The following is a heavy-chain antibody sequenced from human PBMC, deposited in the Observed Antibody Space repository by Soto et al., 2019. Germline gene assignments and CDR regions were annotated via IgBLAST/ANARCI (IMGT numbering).Heavy chain of an antibody. CDR3: VRDDIGDPNVLDM. V-gene: IGHV3-33*01. CDR1: GFSFSTYG. D-gene: IGHD2-15*01. Sequence: QVQLVESGGGVVQPGTSLRLSCVASGFSFSTYGMHWVRQAPGKGLEWLAVILNDGSNENHADSVKDRFTISRDNSINTLYLQMNSLRVEDTALYYCVRDDIGDPNVLDMWGQRTMVTVSS. J-gene: IGHJ3*02. CDR2: ILNDGSNE.